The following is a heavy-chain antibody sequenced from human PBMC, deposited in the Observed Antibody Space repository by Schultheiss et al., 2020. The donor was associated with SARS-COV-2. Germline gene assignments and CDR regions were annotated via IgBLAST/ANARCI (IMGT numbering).Heavy chain of an antibody. V-gene: IGHV3-30*04. D-gene: IGHD1-26*01. CDR1: GFTFSSYA. CDR3: VKDSEYVGATAPDY. CDR2: ISYDGSNK. Sequence: GGSLRLSCAASGFTFSSYAMHWVRQAPGKGLEWVAVISYDGSNKYYADSVKGRFTISRDNSKNTVYLQMNSLRAEDTAVYYCVKDSEYVGATAPDYWGQGTLVTVSS. J-gene: IGHJ4*02.